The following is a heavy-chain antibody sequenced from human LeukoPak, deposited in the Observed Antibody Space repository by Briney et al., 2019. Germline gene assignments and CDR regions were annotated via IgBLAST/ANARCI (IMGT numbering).Heavy chain of an antibody. Sequence: RGSLRLSCAASGFTSSSYWMNWVRQAPGKGLVWVSRIASDGSSTTYADSVKGRFSISRDNAKNTLYLQMNSLRVEDTAVYYCARGRPHGNDYWGQGTLVTVSS. J-gene: IGHJ4*02. V-gene: IGHV3-74*01. CDR2: IASDGSST. D-gene: IGHD4-23*01. CDR3: ARGRPHGNDY. CDR1: GFTSSSYW.